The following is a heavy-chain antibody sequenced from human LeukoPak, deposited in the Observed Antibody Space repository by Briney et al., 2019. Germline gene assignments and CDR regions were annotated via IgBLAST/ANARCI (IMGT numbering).Heavy chain of an antibody. V-gene: IGHV1-18*01. Sequence: ASVRVSCKASGYIFTRYGTSWVRQAPGQGLEWMGWISAYNGNTNYAQALQGRVTMTTDTSTTTAYMELRSLTSDDTAVYYCARDFSGNYEHDYWGQGTLVTVSS. J-gene: IGHJ4*02. CDR2: ISAYNGNT. D-gene: IGHD3-10*01. CDR1: GYIFTRYG. CDR3: ARDFSGNYEHDY.